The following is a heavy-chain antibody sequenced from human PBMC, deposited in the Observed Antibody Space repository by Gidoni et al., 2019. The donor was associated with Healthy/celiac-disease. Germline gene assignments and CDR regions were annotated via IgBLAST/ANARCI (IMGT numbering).Heavy chain of an antibody. CDR3: ARDRAQTGAAGTTRDYYYYYGMDV. CDR2: IHPNSGGT. Sequence: QVQLVQSGAEVKKPGASVQVSCKASGYTFTGYYMHWVRQAPGQGLEWMGWIHPNSGGTNYAQKCQGRVTMTRETSISTAYMELSRLRSDDTAVYYCARDRAQTGAAGTTRDYYYYYGMDVWGQGTTVTVSS. J-gene: IGHJ6*02. D-gene: IGHD1-1*01. CDR1: GYTFTGYY. V-gene: IGHV1-2*02.